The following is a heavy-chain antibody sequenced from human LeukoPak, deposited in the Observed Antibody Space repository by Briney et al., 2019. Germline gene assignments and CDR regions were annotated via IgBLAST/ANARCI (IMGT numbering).Heavy chain of an antibody. Sequence: GGSLRLSCAASGFTFSSYSMNWVRQAPGKGLEWVSYISSSSSTIYYADSVKGRFTISRDNAKNSLYLQMNSLGAEDTAVYYCARDSYYYGSGSIYPTERGNWGQGTLVTVSS. CDR3: ARDSYYYGSGSIYPTERGN. V-gene: IGHV3-48*04. J-gene: IGHJ4*02. CDR1: GFTFSSYS. D-gene: IGHD3-10*01. CDR2: ISSSSSTI.